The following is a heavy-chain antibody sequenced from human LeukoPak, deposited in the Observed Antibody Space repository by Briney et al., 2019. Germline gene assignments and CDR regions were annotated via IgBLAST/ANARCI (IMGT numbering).Heavy chain of an antibody. J-gene: IGHJ4*02. CDR1: GFTFSNAW. D-gene: IGHD3-16*02. V-gene: IGHV3-15*01. CDR3: TTDYYDYVWGSYRPDY. Sequence: GGSLRLSCAASGFTFSNAWMTWVRQAPGQGLEWVARIKSKTDGETTDYAAPVKGRFTISRDDSKNTLYLQMNSLKTEDTAVYYCTTDYYDYVWGSYRPDYWGQGTLVAVSS. CDR2: IKSKTDGETT.